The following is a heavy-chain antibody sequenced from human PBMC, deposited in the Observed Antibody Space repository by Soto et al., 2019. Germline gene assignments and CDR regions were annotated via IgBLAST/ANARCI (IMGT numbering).Heavy chain of an antibody. J-gene: IGHJ4*02. D-gene: IGHD3-3*01. CDR1: GGTFSSYA. CDR3: ARAKYYDFWSGYYLDY. V-gene: IGHV1-69*13. CDR2: IIPIFGTA. Sequence: SVKVSCKASGGTFSSYAISWVRQAPGQGLEWMGGIIPIFGTANYAQKFQGRVTITADESTSTAYMELSSLRSEDTAVYYCARAKYYDFWSGYYLDYWGQGTLVTVSS.